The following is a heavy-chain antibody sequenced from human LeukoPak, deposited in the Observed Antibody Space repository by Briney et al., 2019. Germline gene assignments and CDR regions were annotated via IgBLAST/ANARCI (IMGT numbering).Heavy chain of an antibody. Sequence: SETLSLTCTVSGGSISSSGYYWGWIRQPPGKGLEWIGNIYYSGSAYYNPSLKSRVSISLDTSKNHVSLKLSSVTAADTAVYYCARLYGAVAGCYFDYWGQGTLVTVSS. CDR2: IYYSGSA. CDR3: ARLYGAVAGCYFDY. J-gene: IGHJ4*02. D-gene: IGHD6-19*01. V-gene: IGHV4-39*02. CDR1: GGSISSSGYY.